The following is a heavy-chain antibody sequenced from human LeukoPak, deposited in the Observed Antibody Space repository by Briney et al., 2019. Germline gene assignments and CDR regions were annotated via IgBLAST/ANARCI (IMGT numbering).Heavy chain of an antibody. V-gene: IGHV3-48*04. J-gene: IGHJ3*02. CDR3: ARGCTACPFDI. CDR2: ISSSSSTI. CDR1: GFTFSSYS. Sequence: GGSLRLSCAASGFTFSSYSMNWVRQAPGKGLEWVSYISSSSSTIYYEGAVKGRFTISRDNAKNSLYLQMNSLRAEDTAVYYCARGCTACPFDIWGQGTMVTVSS. D-gene: IGHD2-8*02.